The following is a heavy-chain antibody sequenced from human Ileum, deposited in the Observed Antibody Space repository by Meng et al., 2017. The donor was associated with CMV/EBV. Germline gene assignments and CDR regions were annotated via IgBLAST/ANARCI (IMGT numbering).Heavy chain of an antibody. Sequence: LSLTCTVSGGSISSYYWSWIRQPPGKGLEWIGYIYYSGSTNYNPSLKSRVTISVDTSKNQFSLKLSSVTAADTAVYYCARDRFLPDYWGQGTLVTVSS. J-gene: IGHJ4*02. CDR1: GGSISSYY. V-gene: IGHV4-59*01. D-gene: IGHD3-3*01. CDR3: ARDRFLPDY. CDR2: IYYSGST.